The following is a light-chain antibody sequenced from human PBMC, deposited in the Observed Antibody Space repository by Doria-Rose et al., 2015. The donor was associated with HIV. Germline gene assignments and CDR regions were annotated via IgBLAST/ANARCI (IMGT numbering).Light chain of an antibody. CDR3: QQNYSTPPWT. Sequence: MTQSPSSLSASIGDRVTLTCRASQTLSTYLNWFQQETGKAPKILIYAAARLQSGGPPRFSGSGAGTDVTLTISGLQPGEYATYYCQQNYSTPPWTFGQGTKVEMK. V-gene: IGKV1-39*01. CDR1: QTLSTY. J-gene: IGKJ1*01. CDR2: AAA.